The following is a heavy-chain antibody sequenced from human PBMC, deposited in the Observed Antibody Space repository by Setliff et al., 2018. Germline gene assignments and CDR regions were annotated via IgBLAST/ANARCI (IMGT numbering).Heavy chain of an antibody. D-gene: IGHD3-3*01. V-gene: IGHV7-4-1*02. Sequence: ASVKVSCTASGYTFTSYAMNWVRQAPGQGLEWMGWINTNTGNPMYAQGFTGRFVFSLDTSVSTAYLQISSLKAEDTAVYYCARAWYYNFWSGSQIEYWGQGTLVTVSS. CDR2: INTNTGNP. CDR1: GYTFTSYA. J-gene: IGHJ4*02. CDR3: ARAWYYNFWSGSQIEY.